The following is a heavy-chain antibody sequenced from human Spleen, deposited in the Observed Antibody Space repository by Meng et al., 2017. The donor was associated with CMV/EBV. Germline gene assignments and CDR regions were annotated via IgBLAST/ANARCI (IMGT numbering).Heavy chain of an antibody. CDR1: GFTFINYG. V-gene: IGHV3-33*06. Sequence: GGSLRLSCAGSGFTFINYGMHWVRQAPGKGLEWVAVIWYDGSNKYYVDSVKGRFTISRDNSKNTLYLQMNSLRAEDTAVYYCAKEKNSAFDVWGQGTMVTVSS. CDR2: IWYDGSNK. D-gene: IGHD2/OR15-2a*01. CDR3: AKEKNSAFDV. J-gene: IGHJ3*01.